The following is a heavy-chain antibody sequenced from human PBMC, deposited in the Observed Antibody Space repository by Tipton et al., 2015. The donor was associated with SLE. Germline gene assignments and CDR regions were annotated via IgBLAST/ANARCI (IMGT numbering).Heavy chain of an antibody. CDR3: ARESYSSSSNAFDI. D-gene: IGHD6-6*01. CDR1: GYSISSGYD. CDR2: IYYSGST. Sequence: TLSLTCAVSGYSISSGYDWGWIRPPPGKGLEWIGYIYYSGSTNYNPPLKSRVTISVDTSKNQFSLKLSSVTAADTAVYYCARESYSSSSNAFDIWGQGTMVTVSS. J-gene: IGHJ3*02. V-gene: IGHV4-61*01.